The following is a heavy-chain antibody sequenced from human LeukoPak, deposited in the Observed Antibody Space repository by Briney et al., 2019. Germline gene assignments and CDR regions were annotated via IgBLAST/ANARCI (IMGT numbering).Heavy chain of an antibody. D-gene: IGHD5-24*01. CDR1: GGSFSGYY. CDR3: ARGGRDGYNT. CDR2: INHSGST. J-gene: IGHJ5*02. Sequence: SETLSLTCAVYGGSFSGYYWSWIRQPPGKGPEWIGEINHSGSTNYNPSLKSRVTISVDTSKNQFSLKLRSVTAADTAVYYCARGGRDGYNTWGQGTLVTVSS. V-gene: IGHV4-34*01.